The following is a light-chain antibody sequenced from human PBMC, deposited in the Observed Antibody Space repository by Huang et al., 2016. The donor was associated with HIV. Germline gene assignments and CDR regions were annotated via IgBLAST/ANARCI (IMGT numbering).Light chain of an antibody. V-gene: IGKV1-5*03. J-gene: IGKJ2*01. CDR1: QSISSW. CDR2: KAS. CDR3: QQYNSYSYT. Sequence: DIQMTQSPSTLSASVGDSVTITCRASQSISSWLAWYQQKPGKAPNLLIYKASSLKSGVPSRFSGSGSGTEFTITISSLQPDDFATYYCQQYNSYSYTFGQGTKLEIK.